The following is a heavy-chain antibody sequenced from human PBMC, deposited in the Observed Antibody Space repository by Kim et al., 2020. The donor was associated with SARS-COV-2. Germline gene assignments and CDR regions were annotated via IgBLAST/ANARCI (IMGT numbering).Heavy chain of an antibody. J-gene: IGHJ4*02. CDR3: ARDVSNSHSPGDYFDY. D-gene: IGHD2-8*01. CDR2: INPSGGST. CDR1: GYTFTSYY. Sequence: ASVKVSCKASGYTFTSYYMHWVRQAPGQGLEWMGIINPSGGSTSYAQKFQGRVTMTRDTSTSTVYMELSSLRSEDTAVYYCARDVSNSHSPGDYFDYWGQGTLVTVSS. V-gene: IGHV1-46*01.